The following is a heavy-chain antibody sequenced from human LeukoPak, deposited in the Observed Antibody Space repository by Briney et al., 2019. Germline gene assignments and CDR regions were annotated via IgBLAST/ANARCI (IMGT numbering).Heavy chain of an antibody. J-gene: IGHJ4*02. V-gene: IGHV1-2*02. Sequence: GASVKVSCKASGYTFTANYIHWVRQAPGQGLEWMGWINPNSGGTNYAQKCQGRVTMTRDTSISTAYMELTNLISDDTAVYYCARNGAWGSYRLHDFWGQGTLVTVSS. D-gene: IGHD3-16*02. CDR3: ARNGAWGSYRLHDF. CDR1: GYTFTANY. CDR2: INPNSGGT.